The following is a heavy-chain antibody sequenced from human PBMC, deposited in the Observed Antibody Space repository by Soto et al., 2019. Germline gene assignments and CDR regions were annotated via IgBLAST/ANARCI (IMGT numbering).Heavy chain of an antibody. V-gene: IGHV4-61*01. Sequence: QVQLQESGPGLVKPSETLSLTCCVSGVSVNSGSFYWAWIRQPPGKGLEWIGFGSYSGTTNYKPSLKSRVTISVDTSRSQISLKVTSLTAADTAVYYCARGATVTQYVYWGQGTLVTVSS. CDR1: GVSVNSGSFY. J-gene: IGHJ4*02. D-gene: IGHD4-17*01. CDR3: ARGATVTQYVY. CDR2: GSYSGTT.